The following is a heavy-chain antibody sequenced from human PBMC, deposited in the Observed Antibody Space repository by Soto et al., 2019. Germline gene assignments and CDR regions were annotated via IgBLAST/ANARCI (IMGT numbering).Heavy chain of an antibody. V-gene: IGHV3-23*01. D-gene: IGHD1-1*01. J-gene: IGHJ5*02. CDR2: ISGNSGFT. Sequence: EVQLLESGGGLVQPGGSLRVSCVASGFTFDNYVMTWVRQAPGKGLEWVSAISGNSGFTWYADSVKGRFTLSRDNFKNTLSLEMNNLRAEDTAVYLCAKVDDWNKARCFDRWGQGTLVTVSS. CDR1: GFTFDNYV. CDR3: AKVDDWNKARCFDR.